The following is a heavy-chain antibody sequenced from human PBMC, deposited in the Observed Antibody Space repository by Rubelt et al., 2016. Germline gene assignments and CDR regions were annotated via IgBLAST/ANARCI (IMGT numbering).Heavy chain of an antibody. V-gene: IGHV4-34*01. D-gene: IGHD3-3*01. J-gene: IGHJ4*02. CDR3: ARGIKRVTIFGVVDDY. Sequence: QVQLQQWGAGLLKPSETLSLTCAVYGGSFSGYYWSWIRQPPGKGLEWIGEINHSGSTNYNPSLKSGVTILVDTSKNQFSLKLSAVTAADTAAYYCARGIKRVTIFGVVDDYWGQGTQVTVAS. CDR2: INHSGST. CDR1: GGSFSGYY.